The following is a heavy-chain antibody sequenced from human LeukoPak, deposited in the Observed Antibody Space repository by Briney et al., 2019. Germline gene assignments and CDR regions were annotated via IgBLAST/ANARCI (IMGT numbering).Heavy chain of an antibody. J-gene: IGHJ4*02. CDR2: INHSGST. CDR1: GGSFSGYY. CDR3: ARVSITMIVVAFHKYYFDY. D-gene: IGHD3-22*01. V-gene: IGHV4-34*01. Sequence: SETLSLTCAVYGGSFSGYYWSWIRQPPGKGLEWIGEINHSGSTNYNPSLKSRVTISVDTSKNQFSLKLSSVTAADTAVYYCARVSITMIVVAFHKYYFDYWGQGTLVTVSS.